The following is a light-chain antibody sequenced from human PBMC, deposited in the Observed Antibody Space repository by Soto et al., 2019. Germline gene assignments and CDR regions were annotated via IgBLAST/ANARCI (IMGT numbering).Light chain of an antibody. Sequence: EIVLTQFPGTMYLSPGERATLSCRASQSVSSSYLAWYQQKPGQAPRLLIYGASSRATGIPDRFSGSGSGTDFTLTISRLEPEDFAVYYCQQYGSPLTFGGGTKVEIK. CDR1: QSVSSSY. CDR2: GAS. CDR3: QQYGSPLT. V-gene: IGKV3-20*01. J-gene: IGKJ4*01.